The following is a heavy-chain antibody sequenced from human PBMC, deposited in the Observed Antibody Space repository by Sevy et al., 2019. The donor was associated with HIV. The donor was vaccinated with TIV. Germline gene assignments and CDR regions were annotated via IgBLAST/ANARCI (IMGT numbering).Heavy chain of an antibody. Sequence: GSLRLSCAASGFTFSSFEMTWVRQAPGKGLEWVSYISSSGSTIYYTNSVKGRFIISRDNAKNSLYLQMNSLRAEDTAVYYCAKRGGHYDLGMDVWGQGTTVTVSS. D-gene: IGHD3-3*01. J-gene: IGHJ6*02. V-gene: IGHV3-48*03. CDR3: AKRGGHYDLGMDV. CDR1: GFTFSSFE. CDR2: ISSSGSTI.